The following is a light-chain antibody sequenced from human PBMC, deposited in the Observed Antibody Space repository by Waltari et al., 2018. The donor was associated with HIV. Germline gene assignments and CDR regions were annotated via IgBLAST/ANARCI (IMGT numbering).Light chain of an antibody. J-gene: IGLJ1*01. V-gene: IGLV1-36*01. Sequence: HSVLTQPPSVSDAPRHSVTMSCSGCSSHIRNNAITCYQQVPGTAPKLLIYYADLLSSGVSDRFSGSKSGTSASLAIRGLQSEDEADYYCAAWDDSLNGYVFGSGTKVTVL. CDR2: YAD. CDR1: SSHIRNNA. CDR3: AAWDDSLNGYV.